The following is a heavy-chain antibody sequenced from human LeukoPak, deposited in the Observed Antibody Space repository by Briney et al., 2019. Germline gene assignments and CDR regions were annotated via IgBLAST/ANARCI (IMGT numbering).Heavy chain of an antibody. CDR2: ITSSGSTI. CDR1: GFSFSSYA. CDR3: ARDTLIMTTVTRYFDY. Sequence: GGSLRLSCATSGFSFSSYAMSWVRQAPGKGLEWVSYITSSGSTIYYADSVKGRFTISRDNAKNSLYLQMNSLRAEDTAVYYCARDTLIMTTVTRYFDYWGQGTLVTVSS. J-gene: IGHJ4*02. D-gene: IGHD4-17*01. V-gene: IGHV3-48*04.